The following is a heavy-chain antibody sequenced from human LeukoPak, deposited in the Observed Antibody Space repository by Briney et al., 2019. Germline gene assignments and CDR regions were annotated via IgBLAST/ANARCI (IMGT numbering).Heavy chain of an antibody. Sequence: ASVKVSCKASGYTFTSYAMHWVRQAPGQRLEWMGWINAGNGNTKYSQKFQGRVTITRDISASTAYMELSSLRSEDTAVYYCARDLRFGELFFDYWGQGTLVTVSS. CDR1: GYTFTSYA. CDR2: INAGNGNT. D-gene: IGHD3-10*01. J-gene: IGHJ4*02. CDR3: ARDLRFGELFFDY. V-gene: IGHV1-3*01.